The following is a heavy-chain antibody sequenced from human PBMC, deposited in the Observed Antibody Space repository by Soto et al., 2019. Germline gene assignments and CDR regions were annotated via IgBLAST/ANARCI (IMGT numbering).Heavy chain of an antibody. Sequence: SLTCTVSGGSISSSSYYWGWIRQPPGKGLEWIGSIYYSGSTYYNPSLKSRVTISVDTSKNQFSLKLSSVTAADTAVYYCARRLYHDSSGFEGGGMDVWGLGTLVTVSS. J-gene: IGHJ4*02. D-gene: IGHD3-22*01. CDR3: ARRLYHDSSGFEGGGMDV. CDR1: GGSISSSSYY. V-gene: IGHV4-39*01. CDR2: IYYSGST.